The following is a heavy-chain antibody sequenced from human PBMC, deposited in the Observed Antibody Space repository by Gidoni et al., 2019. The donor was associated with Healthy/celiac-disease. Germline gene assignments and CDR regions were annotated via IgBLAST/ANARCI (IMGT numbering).Heavy chain of an antibody. D-gene: IGHD4-4*01. V-gene: IGHV1-3*01. CDR3: ARPPYSNYDPEVSYYYYGMDV. CDR2: INAGNGNT. CDR1: GYTFTSYA. J-gene: IGHJ6*02. Sequence: QVQLVQSGAEVKKPGASVKVSCKASGYTFTSYAMHWLRQAPGQRLEWMGWINAGNGNTKYSQKFQGRVTITRDTSASTDYMELSSLRSEDTAVYYCARPPYSNYDPEVSYYYYGMDVWGQGTTVTVSS.